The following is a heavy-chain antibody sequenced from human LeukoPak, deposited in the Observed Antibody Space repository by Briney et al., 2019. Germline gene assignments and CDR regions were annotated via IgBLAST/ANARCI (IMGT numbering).Heavy chain of an antibody. Sequence: TSETLSLTCTVSGGSISSGGYYWSWIRQHPGKGLEWIGYIYYSGSTYYNPSLKSRVTISVDTSKNQFSLKLSSVTAADTAVYYCARDSAYGDYDYWGQGTLVTVSS. CDR2: IYYSGST. CDR3: ARDSAYGDYDY. D-gene: IGHD4-17*01. CDR1: GGSISSGGYY. J-gene: IGHJ4*02. V-gene: IGHV4-31*03.